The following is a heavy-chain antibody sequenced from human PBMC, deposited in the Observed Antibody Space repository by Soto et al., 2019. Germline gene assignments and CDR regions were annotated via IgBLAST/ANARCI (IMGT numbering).Heavy chain of an antibody. J-gene: IGHJ4*02. CDR3: ARDHGTNSPNHSTYFDY. CDR2: INPSGGST. V-gene: IGHV1-46*01. CDR1: GYTFTSYY. D-gene: IGHD2-8*01. Sequence: QVQLVQSGAEVKKPGASVKVSCKASGYTFTSYYMHWVRQAPGQGLEWMGIINPSGGSTSYAQKFQGRVTMTRDTSTSTVYMELSSLRSEDTAVYYCARDHGTNSPNHSTYFDYWGQGTLVTVSS.